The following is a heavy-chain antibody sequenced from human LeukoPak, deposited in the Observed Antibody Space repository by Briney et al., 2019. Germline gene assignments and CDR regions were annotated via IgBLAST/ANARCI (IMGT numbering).Heavy chain of an antibody. D-gene: IGHD2-15*01. J-gene: IGHJ6*02. Sequence: SETLSLTCTVSGGSISSGSYYWSWIRQPAGMGLVWIGNIYTSGSTNYNPSLKSRATISVDTSKNQFSLKLSSVTAADTAVYYCARVPGYCSGGSCYYYYDMEVWGQGTTVSVSS. V-gene: IGHV4-61*09. CDR2: IYTSGST. CDR3: ARVPGYCSGGSCYYYYDMEV. CDR1: GGSISSGSYY.